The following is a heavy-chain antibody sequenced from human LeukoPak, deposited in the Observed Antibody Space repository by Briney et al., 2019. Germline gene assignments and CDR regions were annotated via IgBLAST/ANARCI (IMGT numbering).Heavy chain of an antibody. J-gene: IGHJ3*02. CDR2: ISGSGGSK. Sequence: PGGSLRLSCAASGFTFSSYAMNWVRQAPGKGLEWVSAISGSGGSKYYADSVKGRFTISRDDSKNTLYLQMNSLRAEDTAVYYCAKDGAYCSSTSCYYAFDIWGQGTMVTVSS. CDR1: GFTFSSYA. CDR3: AKDGAYCSSTSCYYAFDI. V-gene: IGHV3-23*01. D-gene: IGHD2-2*01.